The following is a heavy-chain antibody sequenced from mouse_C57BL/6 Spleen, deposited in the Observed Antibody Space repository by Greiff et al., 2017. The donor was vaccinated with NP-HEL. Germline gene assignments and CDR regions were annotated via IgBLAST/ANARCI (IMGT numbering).Heavy chain of an antibody. CDR3: TRGGYGAMDY. CDR1: GYTFTDYE. CDR2: IDPETGGT. V-gene: IGHV1-15*01. Sequence: QVQLKQSGAELVRPGASVTLSCKASGYTFTDYEMHWVKQTPVHGLEWIGAIDPETGGTAYNQKFKGKAILTADKSSSTAYMELRSLTSEDSAVYYCTRGGYGAMDYWGQGTSVTVSS. J-gene: IGHJ4*01. D-gene: IGHD3-1*01.